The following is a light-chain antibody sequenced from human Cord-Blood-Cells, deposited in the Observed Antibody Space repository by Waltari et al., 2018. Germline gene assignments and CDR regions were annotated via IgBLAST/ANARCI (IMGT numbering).Light chain of an antibody. CDR2: KAS. Sequence: DIQMTQSASTLSASVGARVTITCRASQSISSWLAWYQQKPGKVPKLLIYKASSLESGVPSRFSGSGSGTEFTLTISSLQPDDFATYYCQQYNSYSLYTFGQGTKLEIK. J-gene: IGKJ2*01. V-gene: IGKV1-5*03. CDR1: QSISSW. CDR3: QQYNSYSLYT.